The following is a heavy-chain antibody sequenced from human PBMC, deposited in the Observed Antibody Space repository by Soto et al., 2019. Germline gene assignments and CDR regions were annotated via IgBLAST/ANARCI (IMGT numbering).Heavy chain of an antibody. V-gene: IGHV4-34*01. D-gene: IGHD1-7*01. CDR1: GGSFSGYY. J-gene: IGHJ5*02. CDR3: ARGPTTTGMGNRFDP. Sequence: SETLSLTCAVYGGSFSGYYWSWIRQPPGKGLEWIGEINHSGSTNYNPSLKSRVTISVDTSKNQFSLKLSSVTAADTAVYYCARGPTTTGMGNRFDPWGQGTLVTVSS. CDR2: INHSGST.